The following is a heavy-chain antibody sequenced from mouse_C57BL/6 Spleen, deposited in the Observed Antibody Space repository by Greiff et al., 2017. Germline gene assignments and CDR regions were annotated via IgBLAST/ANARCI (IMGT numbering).Heavy chain of an antibody. CDR1: GYAFSSYW. CDR2: IYPGDGDT. J-gene: IGHJ4*01. D-gene: IGHD5-1-1*01. CDR3: AREKKPILWNYAIDY. Sequence: QVQLQQSGAELVKPGASVKISCKASGYAFSSYWMNWVKQRPGKGLEWIGQIYPGDGDTNYTGKFKGKATLTADKSSSTAYMQLSSLTSEDAAVYFCAREKKPILWNYAIDYWGQGTSVTVSS. V-gene: IGHV1-80*01.